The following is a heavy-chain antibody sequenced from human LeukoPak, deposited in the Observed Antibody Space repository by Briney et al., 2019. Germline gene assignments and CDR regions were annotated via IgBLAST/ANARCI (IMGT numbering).Heavy chain of an antibody. CDR3: ARMYSRKFWFDP. Sequence: GASVKVSCKASGYTFTSYDINWVRQATGQGLEWMGWMNPNSGNTGYAQKFQGRVTMTRNTSISTAYMELSSLRSEDTAVYYCARMYSRKFWFDPWGQGTLVTVSS. V-gene: IGHV1-8*01. CDR1: GYTFTSYD. CDR2: MNPNSGNT. J-gene: IGHJ5*02. D-gene: IGHD6-13*01.